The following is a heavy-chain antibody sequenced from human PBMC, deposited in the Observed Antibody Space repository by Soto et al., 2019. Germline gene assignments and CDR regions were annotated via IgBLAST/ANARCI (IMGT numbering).Heavy chain of an antibody. CDR2: IYWDDDK. V-gene: IGHV2-5*02. CDR1: GFSLTTIGVG. D-gene: IGHD3-3*01. Sequence: QITLNESGPTQVNPRQTLTLTCTFSGFSLTTIGVGVGWIRQSPGKAPEWLALIYWDDDKRYSPSLKSRLTITKDTSKNQVVLTMADLDPADTATYYCAHRVLRTVFGLVTTTAIYFDFWGQGTPVAVSS. CDR3: AHRVLRTVFGLVTTTAIYFDF. J-gene: IGHJ4*02.